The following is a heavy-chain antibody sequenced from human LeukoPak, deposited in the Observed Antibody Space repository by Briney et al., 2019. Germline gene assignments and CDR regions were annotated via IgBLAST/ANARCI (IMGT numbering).Heavy chain of an antibody. CDR2: IYYSGST. CDR3: ARWGHFDTSGYFVVDY. D-gene: IGHD3-22*01. Sequence: SQTLSLTCTVSGGSISSGGYYWSWIRQHPGKGLEWTGYIYYSGSTYYNPSLKSRVTISVDTSKKHFSLNLRSVTAVDTAVYYCARWGHFDTSGYFVVDYWGQGTLVTVSS. J-gene: IGHJ4*02. CDR1: GGSISSGGYY. V-gene: IGHV4-31*03.